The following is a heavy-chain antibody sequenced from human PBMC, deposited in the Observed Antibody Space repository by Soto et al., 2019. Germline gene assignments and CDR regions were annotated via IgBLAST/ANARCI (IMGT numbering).Heavy chain of an antibody. CDR3: AKNWGDSGGGYYGMDV. CDR1: GDSVSRYF. D-gene: IGHD2-21*02. Sequence: TLXLTCTVSGDSVSRYFWSWVRQPPGKGLEWIGYIFSSGSTNYNPSLRGRVTISIDKSNNQFSLKLNSVTAADTAVYYCAKNWGDSGGGYYGMDVWGPGTTVTVSS. J-gene: IGHJ6*02. V-gene: IGHV4-59*02. CDR2: IFSSGST.